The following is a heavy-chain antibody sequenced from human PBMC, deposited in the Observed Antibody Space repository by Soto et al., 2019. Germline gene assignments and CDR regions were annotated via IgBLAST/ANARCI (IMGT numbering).Heavy chain of an antibody. J-gene: IGHJ6*02. V-gene: IGHV3-7*03. Sequence: GSLRLSCAVSGFTFSDYWMSWVRQAPGKGLEWVANIKQDGNEKYYVDSVKGRFTISRDNAKNSLYLQMNSLRAEDTAVYYCARDSDRYYYYGMDVWGQGTTVTVSS. CDR3: ARDSDRYYYYGMDV. CDR2: IKQDGNEK. CDR1: GFTFSDYW.